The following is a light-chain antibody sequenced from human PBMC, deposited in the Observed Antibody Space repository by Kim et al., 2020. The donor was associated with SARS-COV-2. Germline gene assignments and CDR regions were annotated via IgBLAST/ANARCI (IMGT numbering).Light chain of an antibody. Sequence: DIQMTQSPSDMSASVGDRVTITCRASQGVGSDLAWFQQKPGKVPKCLIYGISSLRSGVPLRFSGSGSGTEFTLTISSLQPEDFATYFCLRHHSHHWAFGPGTKVDIK. V-gene: IGKV1-17*03. CDR3: LRHHSHHWA. CDR1: QGVGSD. J-gene: IGKJ1*01. CDR2: GIS.